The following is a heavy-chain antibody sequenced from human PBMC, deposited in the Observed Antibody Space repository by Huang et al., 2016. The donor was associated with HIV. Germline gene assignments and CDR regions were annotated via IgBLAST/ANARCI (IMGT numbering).Heavy chain of an antibody. J-gene: IGHJ4*02. CDR2: MHDGGGT. CDR1: FASISGHSKY. V-gene: IGHV4-39*02. CDR3: ASGPVIVSISRFYFEQ. Sequence: LLLRESGSGLVKTSETMSLSCTVAFASISGHSKYWTWVRQSPGKGLEWIASMHDGGGTYYNSSLKRRVSMSVDTSHNQHFSLTLASVTAADTAVYFCASGPVIVSISRFYFEQWGPGILVTV. D-gene: IGHD3-22*01.